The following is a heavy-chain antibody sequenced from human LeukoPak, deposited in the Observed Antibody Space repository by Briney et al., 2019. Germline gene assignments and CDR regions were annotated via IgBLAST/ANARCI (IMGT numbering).Heavy chain of an antibody. CDR1: GFTFSDYY. J-gene: IGHJ4*02. V-gene: IGHV3-33*08. CDR2: IWYDGRSK. CDR3: AREGGANSGKPHDY. D-gene: IGHD3-10*01. Sequence: PGGSLRLSCAASGFTFSDYYMTWIRQAPGRGLEWVALIWYDGRSKFYADSVRGRFIISRDNAKNTLYLQMNSLRADDTAMYYCAREGGANSGKPHDYWGQGTLVTVSS.